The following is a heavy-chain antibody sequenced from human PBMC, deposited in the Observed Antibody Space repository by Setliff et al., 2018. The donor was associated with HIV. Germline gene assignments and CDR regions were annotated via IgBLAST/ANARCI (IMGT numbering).Heavy chain of an antibody. CDR2: IYASGRT. J-gene: IGHJ6*03. Sequence: PSETLSLTCTVSGGSISSYYWSWIRRPAGKGLEWIGRIYASGRTYYNPSLKSRVTISVDKSKNQFSLKLSSVTAADTAVYYCARSQGSATYYYYYYMDVWGKGTTVTAP. V-gene: IGHV4-4*07. D-gene: IGHD6-13*01. CDR1: GGSISSYY. CDR3: ARSQGSATYYYYYYMDV.